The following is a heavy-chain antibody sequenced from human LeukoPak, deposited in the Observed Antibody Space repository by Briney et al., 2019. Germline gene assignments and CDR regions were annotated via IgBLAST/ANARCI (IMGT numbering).Heavy chain of an antibody. CDR1: GFTFSTYG. CDR3: ARGGFLEWFNYYYYMDV. CDR2: IRYDGSYQ. J-gene: IGHJ6*03. V-gene: IGHV3-30*02. D-gene: IGHD3-3*01. Sequence: GGSLRLSCAASGFTFSTYGMHWDRQAPGKGLEWVAFIRYDGSYQYYVDSVKGRFTISRDNSKNTLYLQMNSLRAEDTAVYYCARGGFLEWFNYYYYMDVWGKGTTVTVSS.